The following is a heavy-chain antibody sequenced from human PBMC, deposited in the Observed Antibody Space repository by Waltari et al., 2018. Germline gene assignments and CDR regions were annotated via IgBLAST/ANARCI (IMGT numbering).Heavy chain of an antibody. CDR2: LSHSGTA. Sequence: QVHLQESGPGLVKPSQTLSLNCTVSGDSLNSANYYWSWIRQLPEKGLEWIGNLSHSGTAYYNPSIKDLVTMSIDPSKNQFSLRLSSVTAADTAVYFCARGHDYYFDYWGQGILVAVSS. V-gene: IGHV4-31*01. CDR1: GDSLNSANYY. CDR3: ARGHDYYFDY. J-gene: IGHJ4*02. D-gene: IGHD4-17*01.